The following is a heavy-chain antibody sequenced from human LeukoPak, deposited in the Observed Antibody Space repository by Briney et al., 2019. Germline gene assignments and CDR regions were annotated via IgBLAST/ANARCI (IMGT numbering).Heavy chain of an antibody. J-gene: IGHJ6*02. Sequence: GGSLRLSCAASGFIFSSCGMHWVRQAPGKGLEWVAVISYDGSNKYYADSVKGRFTISRDNAKNSLYLQMNSLRAEDTAVYYCASSYYDILTGYYSVALDVWGQGTTVTVSS. V-gene: IGHV3-30*03. CDR2: ISYDGSNK. D-gene: IGHD3-9*01. CDR1: GFIFSSCG. CDR3: ASSYYDILTGYYSVALDV.